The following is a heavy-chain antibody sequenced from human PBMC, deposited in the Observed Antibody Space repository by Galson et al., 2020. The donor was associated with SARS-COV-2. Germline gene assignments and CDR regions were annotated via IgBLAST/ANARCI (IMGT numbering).Heavy chain of an antibody. CDR1: GYTFINYW. CDR3: ARRGSGGWGTGHFDL. V-gene: IGHV5-51*01. CDR2: IWPGDSDT. D-gene: IGHD3-10*01. Sequence: GESLKISCAGSGYTFINYWIGWVRQMPGKGLEWMGIIWPGDSDTRYNPSFQGQVTISADKSISTAYLQWSSLKASDTAIYYCARRGSGGWGTGHFDLWGRGTLVTVSS. J-gene: IGHJ2*01.